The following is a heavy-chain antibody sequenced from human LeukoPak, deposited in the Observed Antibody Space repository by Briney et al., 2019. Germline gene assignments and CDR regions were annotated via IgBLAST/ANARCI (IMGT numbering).Heavy chain of an antibody. CDR2: IYYSGSA. J-gene: IGHJ6*03. CDR3: ARVSSVWIKDYYYYMDV. Sequence: PSETLSLTCTVSGGSISSYYWGWIRQPPGKGLEWIGTIYYSGSAYYNPSLKSRVTISVDTSKNRFSLKVSSVTAADTAVYYCARVSSVWIKDYYYYMDVWGKGTTVTVSS. D-gene: IGHD5-12*01. CDR1: GGSISSYY. V-gene: IGHV4-39*07.